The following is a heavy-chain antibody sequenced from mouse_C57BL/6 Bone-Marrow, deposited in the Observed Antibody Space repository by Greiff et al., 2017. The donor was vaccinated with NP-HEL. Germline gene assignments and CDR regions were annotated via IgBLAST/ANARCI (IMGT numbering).Heavy chain of an antibody. CDR3: ARQFYYDYDGYAMDY. J-gene: IGHJ4*01. CDR1: GFTFSDYG. V-gene: IGHV5-15*01. D-gene: IGHD2-4*01. Sequence: EVKLMESGGGLVQPGGSLKLSCAASGFTFSDYGMAWVRQAPRKGPAWVAFISNLAYSIYYADTVTGRFTISRENAKNTLYLEMSSLRSEDTAMYYCARQFYYDYDGYAMDYWGQGTSVTVSS. CDR2: ISNLAYSI.